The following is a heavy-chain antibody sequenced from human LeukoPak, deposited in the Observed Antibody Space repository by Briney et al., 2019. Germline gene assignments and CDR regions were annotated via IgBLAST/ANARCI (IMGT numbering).Heavy chain of an antibody. CDR2: INHSGST. Sequence: SETLSLTCAVYGGSFSGYYWSWIRQPPGKGLEWIGEINHSGSTNYNPSLKSRVTISVDTSKNQFSLKLSSVTAADTAVYYCARGSRVENWFDPRGQGTLVTVSS. D-gene: IGHD1-1*01. CDR1: GGSFSGYY. V-gene: IGHV4-34*01. CDR3: ARGSRVENWFDP. J-gene: IGHJ5*02.